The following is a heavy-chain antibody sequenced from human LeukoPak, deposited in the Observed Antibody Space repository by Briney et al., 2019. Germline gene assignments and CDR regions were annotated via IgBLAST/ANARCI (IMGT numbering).Heavy chain of an antibody. J-gene: IGHJ5*02. CDR2: IYYSWST. V-gene: IGHV4-59*01. CDR3: ARHNPITIFGVVIISWFDP. D-gene: IGHD3-3*01. Sequence: PSETLSLTCTFSGGSISSYYWSWIRQPPGKGLEWIGYIYYSWSTNYNPSLKSRVTISVDTSKTQFSLKLSSVTAADTAVYYCARHNPITIFGVVIISWFDPWGQGTLVTVSS. CDR1: GGSISSYY.